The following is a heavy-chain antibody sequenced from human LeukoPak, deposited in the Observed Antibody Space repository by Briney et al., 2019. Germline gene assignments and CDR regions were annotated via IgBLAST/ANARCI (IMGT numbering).Heavy chain of an antibody. V-gene: IGHV1-18*01. CDR1: GYTFTSYG. Sequence: ASVKVSCKASGYTFTSYGISWVRQAPGQGLEWMGWISAYNGNTNYAQKLRGRVTMTTDTSTSTAYMELRSLRSDDTAVYYCASDYCSGGSCYTNWFDPWGQGTLVTVSS. J-gene: IGHJ5*02. D-gene: IGHD2-15*01. CDR2: ISAYNGNT. CDR3: ASDYCSGGSCYTNWFDP.